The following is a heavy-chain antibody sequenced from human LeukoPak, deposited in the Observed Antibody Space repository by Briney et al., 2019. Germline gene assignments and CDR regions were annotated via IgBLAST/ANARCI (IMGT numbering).Heavy chain of an antibody. J-gene: IGHJ4*02. CDR1: GFTFSAYS. V-gene: IGHV3-23*01. CDR3: ASLAARGY. CDR2: ISGSGENI. Sequence: QAGGSLRLSCAASGFTFSAYSMTWVRQAPGKGPEWVSTISGSGENIYFADSMKGRFTISRDNSKNSLSLQLNSLRAEDTAIYYCASLAARGYWGQGTLVTVSS. D-gene: IGHD2-15*01.